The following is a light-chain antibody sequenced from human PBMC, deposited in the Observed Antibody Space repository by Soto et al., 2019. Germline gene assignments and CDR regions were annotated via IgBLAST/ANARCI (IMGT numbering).Light chain of an antibody. Sequence: EIVLTQSPGTLSLSPGERATLSCRASQSVGSYLAWYQQKPGQAHRPLMYDSSRRAPGVPHRFSGSGYGTEGTITISRVETDDCGVYDGQQYDLSPQTFGLGTKVDIK. CDR2: DSS. J-gene: IGKJ1*01. V-gene: IGKV3-20*01. CDR1: QSVGSY. CDR3: QQYDLSPQT.